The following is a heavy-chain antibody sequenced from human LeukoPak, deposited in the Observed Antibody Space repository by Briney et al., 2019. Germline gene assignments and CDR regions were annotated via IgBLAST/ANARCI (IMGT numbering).Heavy chain of an antibody. Sequence: GGSLTLSCAPSGFTLSSYEMKWVRPPPGKGLDGVSYISSGGTAIKYADSVKGRFTISRDNAKNSLYLQMNSVRAEDTAVYYCARERGKDFDYWGQGTLVTVAS. CDR3: ARERGKDFDY. J-gene: IGHJ4*02. CDR1: GFTLSSYE. V-gene: IGHV3-48*03. CDR2: ISSGGTAI.